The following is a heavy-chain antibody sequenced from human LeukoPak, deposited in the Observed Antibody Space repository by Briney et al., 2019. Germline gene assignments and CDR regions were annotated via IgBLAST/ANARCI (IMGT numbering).Heavy chain of an antibody. V-gene: IGHV4-4*07. CDR1: GGSLSSYY. J-gene: IGHJ4*02. CDR2: IYNSGST. CDR3: ARSAFLVTAPGLYYFDY. D-gene: IGHD6-13*01. Sequence: PSETLSLTCTVSGGSLSSYYWSWIRQPAGKGLEWIVHIYNSGSTNYNPSLKGRVTMSVATSKNQFSLHLSSVTAADTAVYYCARSAFLVTAPGLYYFDYWGQGTLVAVSS.